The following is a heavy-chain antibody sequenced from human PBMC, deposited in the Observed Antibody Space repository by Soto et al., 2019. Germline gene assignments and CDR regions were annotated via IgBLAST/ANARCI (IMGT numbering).Heavy chain of an antibody. CDR1: GFTFSRYW. Sequence: GGSLRLSCAASGFTFSRYWMHLVRQAPGKGLVWVSRLSTDGTSADYADSVKGRFTISRDNAKNTLYLQMNSLRAEDTAVYYCVRDYYGSGNHWGQGTLVTVSS. J-gene: IGHJ4*02. CDR2: LSTDGTSA. CDR3: VRDYYGSGNH. D-gene: IGHD3-10*01. V-gene: IGHV3-74*01.